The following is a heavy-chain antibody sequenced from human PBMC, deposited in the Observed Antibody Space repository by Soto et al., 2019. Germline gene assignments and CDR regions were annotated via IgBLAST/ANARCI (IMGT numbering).Heavy chain of an antibody. CDR2: ISSSSSYI. CDR1: GFIFSDYS. V-gene: IGHV3-21*01. CDR3: ARDGKCIAAARAFDY. Sequence: EVQLVESGGGLVKPGGSLRLSCAASGFIFSDYSMNWVRQAPGKGLEWVSSISSSSSYIYYADSVKGRFTISRDNAKNSLFLQVNSLRAEDTAVYYCARDGKCIAAARAFDYWGQGTLVTVSS. D-gene: IGHD6-13*01. J-gene: IGHJ4*02.